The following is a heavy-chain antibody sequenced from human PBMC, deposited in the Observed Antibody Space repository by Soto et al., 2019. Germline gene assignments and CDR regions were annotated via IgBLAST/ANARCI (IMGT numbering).Heavy chain of an antibody. CDR3: ASPSCSGGSCYFHDAFDI. CDR2: INHSGST. CDR1: GGSFSGDY. Sequence: PSETLSLTCAVYGGSFSGDYWSVFRQPPGKGLEWIGEINHSGSTNYNPSLKSRVTISVDTSKNQFSLKLSSVTAADTAVYYCASPSCSGGSCYFHDAFDIWGQGTMVT. V-gene: IGHV4-34*01. J-gene: IGHJ3*02. D-gene: IGHD2-15*01.